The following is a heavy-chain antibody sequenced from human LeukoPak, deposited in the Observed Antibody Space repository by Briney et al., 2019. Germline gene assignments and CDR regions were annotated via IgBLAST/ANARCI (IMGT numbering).Heavy chain of an antibody. CDR1: GGSFSGYY. Sequence: SETLSLTCAVYGGSFSGYYWSWIRQAPGKGLEWIGQLNHSGNTNYNPSLKSRLTISLDTSKNQCALTLNSVTAADTAVYYCVTEPGYCTGGRCYGVWFDPCGQGSLVSVSS. V-gene: IGHV4-34*01. J-gene: IGHJ5*02. CDR2: LNHSGNT. CDR3: VTEPGYCTGGRCYGVWFDP. D-gene: IGHD2-15*01.